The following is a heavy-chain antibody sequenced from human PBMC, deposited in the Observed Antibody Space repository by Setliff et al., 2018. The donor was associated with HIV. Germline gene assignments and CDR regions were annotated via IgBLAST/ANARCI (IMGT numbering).Heavy chain of an antibody. CDR1: GYTFTYCS. CDR2: ITLYNGNT. V-gene: IGHV1-45*02. Sequence: SGKVSCKASGYTFTYCSLHWLQQAPGQGLERMRWITLYNGNTNYAKKFQSRVTITRDMSLRTAYIELSSLRSEDSAVYYWVPLLLAVAGTRFSGFFDYWGQGTLVTAPQ. D-gene: IGHD6-19*01. CDR3: VPLLLAVAGTRFSGFFDY. J-gene: IGHJ4*02.